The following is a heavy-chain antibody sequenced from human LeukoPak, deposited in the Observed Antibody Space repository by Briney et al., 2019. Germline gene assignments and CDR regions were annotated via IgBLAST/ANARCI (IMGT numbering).Heavy chain of an antibody. Sequence: ASVKVSCKTSEYSFIGYYLHWVRQAPGQGLEWMGWINPNTGVTNYAQKFQGRVTMTRDTSISTAYMELSRLRSDDTAVYYCARDRVTGTPTDDYWGQGTLVTVSS. CDR1: EYSFIGYY. V-gene: IGHV1-2*02. CDR2: INPNTGVT. D-gene: IGHD1-20*01. CDR3: ARDRVTGTPTDDY. J-gene: IGHJ4*02.